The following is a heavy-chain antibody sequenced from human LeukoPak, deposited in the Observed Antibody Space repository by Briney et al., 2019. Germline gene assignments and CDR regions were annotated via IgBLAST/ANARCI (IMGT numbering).Heavy chain of an antibody. CDR1: GGTFSSYA. CDR2: IIPIFGTA. Sequence: SVKVSCKASGGTFSSYAISWVRQAPGQGLEWMGGIIPIFGTANYAQKFQGRVTITADKSTSTAYMELRSLRSDDTAVYYCARQITVTTLYYYYYMDVWGKGTTVTVSS. CDR3: ARQITVTTLYYYYYMDV. V-gene: IGHV1-69*06. D-gene: IGHD4-17*01. J-gene: IGHJ6*03.